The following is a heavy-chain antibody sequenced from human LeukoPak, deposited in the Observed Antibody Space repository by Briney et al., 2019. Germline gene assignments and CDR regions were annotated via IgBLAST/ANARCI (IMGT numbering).Heavy chain of an antibody. J-gene: IGHJ4*02. CDR2: IYTSGST. CDR3: AGGPAWAGTAFDF. Sequence: SETLSLTCSVSGGSVRSYYWSWIRQFAGKELQWIGYIYTSGSTDYNPSLKSRVTISVDRSRNLVFLNLRSVTAADTAVYYCAGGPAWAGTAFDFWGQGSRVTVSS. CDR1: GGSVRSYY. V-gene: IGHV4-4*09. D-gene: IGHD6-19*01.